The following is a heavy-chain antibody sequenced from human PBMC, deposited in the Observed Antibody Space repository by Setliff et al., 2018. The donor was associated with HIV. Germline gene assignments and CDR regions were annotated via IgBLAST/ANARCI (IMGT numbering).Heavy chain of an antibody. V-gene: IGHV4-38-2*01. CDR2: IYHSGST. J-gene: IGHJ3*02. CDR3: ARAFRRHAFDI. Sequence: SETLSLTCAVSGYSISSGYYWGWIRQPPGKGLEWIGSIYHSGSTYYNPSLKSRVTISVDTSKNQFSLKLSSVTAADTAVYYCARAFRRHAFDIWGQGTMVTVSS. D-gene: IGHD6-25*01. CDR1: GYSISSGYY.